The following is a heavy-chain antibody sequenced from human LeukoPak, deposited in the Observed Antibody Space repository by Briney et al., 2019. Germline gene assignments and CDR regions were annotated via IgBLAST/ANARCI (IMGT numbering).Heavy chain of an antibody. D-gene: IGHD3-3*01. CDR1: GFTFNTYA. V-gene: IGHV3-23*01. CDR2: VSDSGDLT. CDR3: AKGVTIFGVVIMGYFDY. Sequence: PGGSLRLSCTASGFTFNTYAMTWVRQLPGKGLEWVSTVSDSGDLTYYADSVKGRFTISRDNSKNTLYLQMNSLRTEDTAMYYCAKGVTIFGVVIMGYFDYWGQGTLVTVPS. J-gene: IGHJ4*02.